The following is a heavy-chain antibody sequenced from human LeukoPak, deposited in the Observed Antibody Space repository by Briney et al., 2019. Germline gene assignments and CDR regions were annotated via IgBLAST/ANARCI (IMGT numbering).Heavy chain of an antibody. CDR1: GFTFSSYW. Sequence: GGSLRLSCAASGFTFSSYWMHWVRQAPGKGLVWVSRINSDGSSTSYADSVKGRFTISRDNAKNTPYLQMNSLRAEDTAVYYCASSNYYYDSSGYYYHWFDPWGQGTLVTVSS. CDR2: INSDGSST. J-gene: IGHJ5*02. CDR3: ASSNYYYDSSGYYYHWFDP. V-gene: IGHV3-74*01. D-gene: IGHD3-22*01.